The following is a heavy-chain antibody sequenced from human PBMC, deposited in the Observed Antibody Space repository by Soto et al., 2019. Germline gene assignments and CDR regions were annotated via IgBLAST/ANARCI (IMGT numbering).Heavy chain of an antibody. D-gene: IGHD3-22*01. V-gene: IGHV3-33*01. CDR3: ARDSVSPGDTMIVVVTPDY. CDR1: GFTFSSYG. CDR2: IWYDGSNK. J-gene: IGHJ4*02. Sequence: PGGSLRLSCAASGFTFSSYGMHWVRQAPGKGLEWVAVIWYDGSNKYYADSAKGRFTISRDNSKNTLYLQMNSLRAEDTAVYYCARDSVSPGDTMIVVVTPDYWGQGTLVTVSS.